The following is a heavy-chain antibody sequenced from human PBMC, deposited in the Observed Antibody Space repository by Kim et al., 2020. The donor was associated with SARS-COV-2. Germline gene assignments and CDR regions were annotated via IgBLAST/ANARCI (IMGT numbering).Heavy chain of an antibody. CDR3: ARGGHLWFRELLPHFDY. J-gene: IGHJ4*02. D-gene: IGHD3-10*01. Sequence: KGPLSLSRDNAKNSLYLQMNSLRAEDTAVYYCARGGHLWFRELLPHFDYWGQGTLVTVSS. V-gene: IGHV3-11*06.